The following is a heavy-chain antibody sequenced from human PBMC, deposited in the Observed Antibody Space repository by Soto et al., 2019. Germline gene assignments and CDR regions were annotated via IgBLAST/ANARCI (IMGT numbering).Heavy chain of an antibody. V-gene: IGHV3-9*01. CDR1: VFTFDDYA. J-gene: IGHJ6*01. D-gene: IGHD6-13*01. CDR2: ISWNSGSI. Sequence: QPVGSLRLSCASSVFTFDDYAMHCVRQSPGKCLEWVSGISWNSGSIGYADSVKGRFTISRDNDKNSLYLQMNSLRAEDTALYYCAKDISAAGTKHYGMDVWGQGTTVNVS. CDR3: AKDISAAGTKHYGMDV.